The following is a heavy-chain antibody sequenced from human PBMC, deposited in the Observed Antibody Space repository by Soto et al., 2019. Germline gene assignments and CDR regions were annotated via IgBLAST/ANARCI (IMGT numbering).Heavy chain of an antibody. D-gene: IGHD2-2*01. CDR1: GGSGVSLGCY. V-gene: IGHV4-31*01. Sequence: TLSGTWSVAGGSGVSLGCYWSCILQQPWKGLELIGYIYYSGSTYYNPSLKSLVTISVDTSKNQFSLKLSSVSAADTALYYCARRSPVVVPAPGSDPWGRGTLLTVPS. CDR3: ARRSPVVVPAPGSDP. CDR2: IYYSGST. J-gene: IGHJ5*02.